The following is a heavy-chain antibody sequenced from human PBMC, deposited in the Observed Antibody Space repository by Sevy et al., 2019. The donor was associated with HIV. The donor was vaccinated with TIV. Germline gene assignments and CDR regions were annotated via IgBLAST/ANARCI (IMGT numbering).Heavy chain of an antibody. J-gene: IGHJ4*02. Sequence: GGSLRLSCAASGFIFSGSAMSWVRQAPGKGLEWFASISGSGGFTYYADSVKGRLTISRGNFKNTVDLEMKSLRAEDTAVYYCAKDPLNIAARFDYWGQGTLVTVSS. V-gene: IGHV3-23*01. CDR2: ISGSGGFT. CDR1: GFIFSGSA. CDR3: AKDPLNIAARFDY. D-gene: IGHD6-6*01.